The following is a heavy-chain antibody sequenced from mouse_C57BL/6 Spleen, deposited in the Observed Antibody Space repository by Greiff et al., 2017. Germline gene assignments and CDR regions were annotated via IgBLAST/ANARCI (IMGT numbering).Heavy chain of an antibody. CDR1: GFTFSDYY. V-gene: IGHV5-12*01. CDR3: ARRNYGSRGYAMDY. J-gene: IGHJ4*01. D-gene: IGHD1-1*01. CDR2: ISNGGGST. Sequence: DVKLVESGGGLVQPGGSLKLSCAASGFTFSDYYMYWVRQTPEKRLEWVAYISNGGGSTYYPDTVKGRFTISRDNAKNTLYLQMSRLKSEDTAMYYCARRNYGSRGYAMDYWGQGTSVTVSS.